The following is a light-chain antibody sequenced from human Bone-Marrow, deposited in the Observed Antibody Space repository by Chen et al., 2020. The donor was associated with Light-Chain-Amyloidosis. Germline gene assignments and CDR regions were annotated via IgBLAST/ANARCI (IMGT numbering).Light chain of an antibody. CDR1: SGSIATNY. Sequence: NFMLTQPHSVSEFPGKTVNISCTRSSGSIATNYVQWYQQRPGSSPTTVIYEDDQRPSGVPDRFSGSIDRSSNSASLTISGLKTEDEADYYCQSYQGSSQGVFGGGTKLTVL. CDR2: EDD. V-gene: IGLV6-57*01. CDR3: QSYQGSSQGV. J-gene: IGLJ3*02.